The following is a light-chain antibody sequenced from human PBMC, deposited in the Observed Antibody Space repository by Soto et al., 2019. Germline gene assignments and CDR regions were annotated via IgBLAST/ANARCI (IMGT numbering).Light chain of an antibody. CDR1: SSDVGGSNF. V-gene: IGLV2-14*03. Sequence: QSALTQPASVSASPGQSITISCTGTSSDVGGSNFVSWYQQHPGKPPKLIIYDVATRPSGVSNRFSGSMSGITASLIISRLQTEDEADYYCVSFTSSTTYVFGSGTKLTVL. J-gene: IGLJ1*01. CDR2: DVA. CDR3: VSFTSSTTYV.